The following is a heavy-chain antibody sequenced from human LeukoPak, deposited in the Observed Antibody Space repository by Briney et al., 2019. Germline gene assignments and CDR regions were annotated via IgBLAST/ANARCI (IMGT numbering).Heavy chain of an antibody. J-gene: IGHJ4*02. CDR3: AGEGDLWHRFDH. CDR2: SFHSGST. V-gene: IGHV4-59*01. CDR1: GASIRAYY. Sequence: PSETLSLNYTVSGASIRAYYWTWIRQPTGKGLKCIAYSFHSGSTNYNPSLKSRVSISLDTSKNQFFLRLSSVTAADTAIYFCAGEGDLWHRFDHWGRGALVTVSS. D-gene: IGHD2-21*02.